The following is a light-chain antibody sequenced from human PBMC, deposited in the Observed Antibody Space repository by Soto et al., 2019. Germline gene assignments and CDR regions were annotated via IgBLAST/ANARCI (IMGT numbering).Light chain of an antibody. V-gene: IGKV1-39*01. Sequence: EIQMTQSPSTLSASVGDRVTLTCRASQSISSYLNWYQQKPGKAPRLLISAASSLQSGVPSRFSGSGSGTDFTLTISMLPPEDFATYYCQQIDSTPQTFGQGTKVEI. CDR1: QSISSY. CDR3: QQIDSTPQT. J-gene: IGKJ1*01. CDR2: AAS.